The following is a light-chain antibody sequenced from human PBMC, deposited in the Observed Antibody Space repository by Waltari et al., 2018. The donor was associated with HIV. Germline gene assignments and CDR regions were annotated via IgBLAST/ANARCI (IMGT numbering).Light chain of an antibody. V-gene: IGKV3-15*01. CDR3: QQYDNWPYT. CDR2: GAS. Sequence: EVVLTQSPAILPVSPGERVTLSCRASQSVNSQLAWYQQKVGQAPRLHIHGASSRASGIPARFSGSGSGTDFSLTISSLKSEDFAIYYCQQYDNWPYTFGQGTKLDI. CDR1: QSVNSQ. J-gene: IGKJ2*01.